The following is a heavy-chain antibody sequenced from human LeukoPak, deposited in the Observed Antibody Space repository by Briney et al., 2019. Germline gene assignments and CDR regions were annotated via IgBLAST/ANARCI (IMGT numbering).Heavy chain of an antibody. Sequence: SQTLSLTCAVSGDSISSAYSWSWIRQPPGKGLEWIGYIYHTGSTSYNPSLKTRVTISIDRPRNHFSLKLSFVTAADTAMYYCARVVGATSHDTFDVWGQGTLVTVSS. D-gene: IGHD1-26*01. J-gene: IGHJ3*01. CDR3: ARVVGATSHDTFDV. CDR1: GDSISSAYS. CDR2: IYHTGST. V-gene: IGHV4-30-2*01.